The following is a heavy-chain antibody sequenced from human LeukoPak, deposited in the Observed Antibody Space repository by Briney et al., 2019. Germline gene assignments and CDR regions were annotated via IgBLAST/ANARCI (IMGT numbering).Heavy chain of an antibody. D-gene: IGHD1-14*01. CDR3: ARDFRNSAVY. Sequence: GGSLRLSCAASGFTFSSYEMNWVRQAPGKGLEWVSYISSSGSTIYYADSVKGRFTISRDNAKDSLYLQMNSLRAEDTAVYYCARDFRNSAVYWGQGTLVTVSS. CDR1: GFTFSSYE. J-gene: IGHJ4*02. CDR2: ISSSGSTI. V-gene: IGHV3-48*03.